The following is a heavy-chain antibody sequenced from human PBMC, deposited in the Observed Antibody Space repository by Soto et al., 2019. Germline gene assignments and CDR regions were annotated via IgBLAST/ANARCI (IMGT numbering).Heavy chain of an antibody. CDR3: ASYYYDSSGPYYYYYYGMDV. CDR1: GGSISSSNW. V-gene: IGHV4-4*02. Sequence: SETLSRTCAVSGGSISSSNWWSWVRQPPGKGLEWIGEIYHSGSTNYNPSLKSRVTISVDKSKNQFSLKLSSVTAADTAVYYCASYYYDSSGPYYYYYYGMDVWGQGTTVTVSS. D-gene: IGHD3-22*01. J-gene: IGHJ6*02. CDR2: IYHSGST.